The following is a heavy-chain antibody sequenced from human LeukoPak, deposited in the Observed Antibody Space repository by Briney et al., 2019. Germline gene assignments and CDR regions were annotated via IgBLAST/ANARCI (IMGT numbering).Heavy chain of an antibody. D-gene: IGHD2-2*01. V-gene: IGHV3-20*04. CDR2: INWSGGST. J-gene: IGHJ4*02. CDR3: ARAPITSPFYFDY. Sequence: GGSLRLSCTASGFAFDEHGMSWVRQVPGKGLEWVSGINWSGGSTGYADPLRGRFTISRDNAKNSLYLQMDSLRAEDTALYYCARAPITSPFYFDYWGLGTLVTISS. CDR1: GFAFDEHG.